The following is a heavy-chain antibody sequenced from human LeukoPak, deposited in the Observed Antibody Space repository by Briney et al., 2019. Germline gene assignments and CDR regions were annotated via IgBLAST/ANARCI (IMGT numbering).Heavy chain of an antibody. Sequence: GASVTVSFKGSGGTFISYAISWVRHAPGQGREWMEGIIPIFGTANYAQKFHGRLTITADESTSTAYMELSSLRAEDTAVYYCARVYYGSGSLYYYYYYMDVWGKGTTVTISS. CDR2: IIPIFGTA. D-gene: IGHD3-10*01. CDR3: ARVYYGSGSLYYYYYYMDV. J-gene: IGHJ6*03. V-gene: IGHV1-69*13. CDR1: GGTFISYA.